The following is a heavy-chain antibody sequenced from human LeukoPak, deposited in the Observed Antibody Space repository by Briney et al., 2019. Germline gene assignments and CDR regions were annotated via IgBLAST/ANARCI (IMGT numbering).Heavy chain of an antibody. V-gene: IGHV3-30*02. Sequence: GGSLRLSCAASGFTFSSYGMHWVRQAPGKGLEWVAFIRYDGSYKYYADSVKGRFTISRDNAKNSVYLQMDSLRAEDTAVYYCTRVGRSGWTPDYWGQGTLVTVSS. CDR2: IRYDGSYK. CDR1: GFTFSSYG. J-gene: IGHJ4*02. D-gene: IGHD6-19*01. CDR3: TRVGRSGWTPDY.